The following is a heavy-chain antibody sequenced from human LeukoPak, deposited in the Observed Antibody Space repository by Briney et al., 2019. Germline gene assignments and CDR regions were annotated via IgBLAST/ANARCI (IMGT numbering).Heavy chain of an antibody. D-gene: IGHD3-10*01. CDR3: ARGDGWFGELANFDY. V-gene: IGHV3-48*02. CDR1: GFTFSNAW. Sequence: GGSLRLSCAASGFTFSNAWMSWVRQAPGMGLEWVSSISSSRRSIHYADSVKGRFTISRDNAKNSLDLQMNSLTDEDTAVYYCARGDGWFGELANFDYWGQGTLVTVSS. CDR2: ISSSRRSI. J-gene: IGHJ4*02.